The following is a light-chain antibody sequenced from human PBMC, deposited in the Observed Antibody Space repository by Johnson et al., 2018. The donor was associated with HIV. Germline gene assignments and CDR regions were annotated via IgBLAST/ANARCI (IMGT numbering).Light chain of an antibody. J-gene: IGLJ1*01. CDR3: GTWDSSLSAYV. V-gene: IGLV1-51*02. CDR1: SSNIGDNY. Sequence: QSVLTQPPSVSAAPGQRVTISCSGSSSNIGDNYVSWYQQLPGTAPKLLIYENNKRPSGIPDRFSGSKSGTSATLAITGLTTGDEADYYFGTWDSSLSAYVFGTGTKVTVL. CDR2: ENN.